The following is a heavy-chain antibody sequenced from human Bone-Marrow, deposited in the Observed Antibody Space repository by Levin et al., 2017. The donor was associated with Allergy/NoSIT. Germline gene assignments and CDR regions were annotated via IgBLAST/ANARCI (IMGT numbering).Heavy chain of an antibody. CDR3: ARDTYGDQGGHLDY. Sequence: GGSLRLSCAASGFTFSSHAMHWVRQAPGKGLEWVAAVSYDGRSKYHADSVKGRITISRDNSKNTVDLQVNSLRAEDTGVYYCARDTYGDQGGHLDYWGQGILVSVSS. J-gene: IGHJ4*02. CDR1: GFTFSSHA. V-gene: IGHV3-30*04. CDR2: VSYDGRSK. D-gene: IGHD4/OR15-4a*01.